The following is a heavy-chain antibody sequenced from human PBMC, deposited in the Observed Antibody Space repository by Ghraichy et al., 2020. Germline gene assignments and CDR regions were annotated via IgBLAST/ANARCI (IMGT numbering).Heavy chain of an antibody. CDR3: ARDRSGFRG. J-gene: IGHJ4*02. Sequence: SETLSLTCTVSRGSVSSASYNWSWIRQPPGTGLECIGYISYGGSTNYNPSLKSRVTISVDTSKNQFSLKLNSVTAADTAVYYCARDRSGFRGWGQGTLVTVSS. D-gene: IGHD6-19*01. CDR1: RGSVSSASYN. CDR2: ISYGGST. V-gene: IGHV4-61*01.